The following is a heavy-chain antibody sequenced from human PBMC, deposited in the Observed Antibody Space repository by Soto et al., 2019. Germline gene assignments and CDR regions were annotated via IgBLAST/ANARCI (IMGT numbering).Heavy chain of an antibody. CDR1: GGSFSGYY. Sequence: QVQLQQWGAGLLKPSETLSLTCAVYGGSFSGYYWSWIRQPPGKGLEWIGEINHSGSTNYNPSLNGRVTISVDTSENQFSLDLSSVTAADTAVYYCARAGSGSSSDWYFDYWGQGTLVTVSS. CDR2: INHSGST. CDR3: ARAGSGSSSDWYFDY. J-gene: IGHJ4*02. D-gene: IGHD3-10*01. V-gene: IGHV4-34*01.